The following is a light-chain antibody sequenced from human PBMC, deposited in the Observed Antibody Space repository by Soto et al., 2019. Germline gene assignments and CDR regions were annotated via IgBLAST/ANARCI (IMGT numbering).Light chain of an antibody. CDR1: SSDVGACNY. CDR3: SSKRDSSTLFV. J-gene: IGLJ1*01. V-gene: IGLV2-14*01. CDR2: EVT. Sequence: QSALAQPASVSGSPGQSITISCTGTSSDVGACNYVSWYQHHPGKVPKLLIYEVTNRPSGVSDRFSGSKSGNTASLTISGLQAEDEADYYCSSKRDSSTLFVFGTGTKVT.